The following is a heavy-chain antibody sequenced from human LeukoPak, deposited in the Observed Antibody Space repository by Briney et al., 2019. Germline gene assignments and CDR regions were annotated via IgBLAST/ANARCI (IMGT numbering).Heavy chain of an antibody. V-gene: IGHV4-59*01. J-gene: IGHJ6*02. CDR1: GGSIGSYY. CDR2: IYYSGTT. D-gene: IGHD4-17*01. CDR3: AREDPQTTVPEGLDV. Sequence: SEILSLTCAVSGGSIGSYYWSWLRQPPGRGLEWIGYIYYSGTTNYNPSLKSRVTISVDTSKNQFSLKLTSVTAADTAVYYCAREDPQTTVPEGLDVWGQGTTVTVSS.